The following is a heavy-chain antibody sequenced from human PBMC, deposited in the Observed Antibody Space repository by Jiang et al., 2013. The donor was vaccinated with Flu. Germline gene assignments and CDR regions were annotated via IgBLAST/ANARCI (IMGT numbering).Heavy chain of an antibody. V-gene: IGHV1-2*02. J-gene: IGHJ4*02. CDR3: ARDPDRNKDFFDY. D-gene: IGHD2/OR15-2a*01. CDR2: INPKSGNT. CDR1: GYTFTGYY. Sequence: SGAEVKKPGASVKVSCKASGYTFTGYYIHWVRQAPGQGLGQGLEYMGWINPKSGNTKFAQKFQGRVTMTRDTSISTAYMEVSSLRSDDTAIYYCARDPDRNKDFFDYWGQGTLVTVSS.